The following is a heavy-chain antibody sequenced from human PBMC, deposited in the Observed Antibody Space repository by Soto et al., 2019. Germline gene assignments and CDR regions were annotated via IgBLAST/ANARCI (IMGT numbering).Heavy chain of an antibody. D-gene: IGHD1-1*01. J-gene: IGHJ3*02. CDR3: ARNDAYYPVAFDI. CDR2: IIPIFGTA. CDR1: GGTFSSYA. Sequence: SVKVSCKASGGTFSSYAISWVRQAPGQGLEWMGGIIPIFGTANYAQKFQGRVTITADESTSTAYMELSSLRSEDTAVYYCARNDAYYPVAFDIWGQGTMVTVS. V-gene: IGHV1-69*13.